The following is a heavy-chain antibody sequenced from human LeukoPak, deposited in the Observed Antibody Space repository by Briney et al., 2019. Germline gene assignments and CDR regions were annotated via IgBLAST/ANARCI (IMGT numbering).Heavy chain of an antibody. Sequence: SETLSLTCTVSGGSISSGGYYWSWIRQPPGKGLEWIGYIYHSGSTYYNPSLKSRVTISVDRSKNQFSLKLSSVTAADAAVYYCASAFTIFGVVPDYWGQGTLVTVSS. J-gene: IGHJ4*02. CDR2: IYHSGST. CDR1: GGSISSGGYY. D-gene: IGHD3-3*01. V-gene: IGHV4-30-2*01. CDR3: ASAFTIFGVVPDY.